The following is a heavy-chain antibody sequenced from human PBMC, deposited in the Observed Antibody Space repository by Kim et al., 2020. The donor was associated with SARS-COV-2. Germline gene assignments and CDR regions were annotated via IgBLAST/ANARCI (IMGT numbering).Heavy chain of an antibody. CDR1: GGTFSSYA. V-gene: IGHV1-69*04. J-gene: IGHJ6*02. CDR2: IIPILGIA. CDR3: ARDRPSGSYYNGYYYYYYGMDV. Sequence: SVKVSCKASGGTFSSYAISWVRQAPGQGLEWMGRIIPILGIANYAQKFQGRVTITADKSTSTAYMELSSLRSEDTAVYYCARDRPSGSYYNGYYYYYYGMDVWGQGTTVTVSS. D-gene: IGHD3-10*01.